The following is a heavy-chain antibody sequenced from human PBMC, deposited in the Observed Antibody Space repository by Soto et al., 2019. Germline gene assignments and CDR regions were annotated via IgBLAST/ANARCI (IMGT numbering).Heavy chain of an antibody. J-gene: IGHJ6*02. Sequence: QVQMVQSGTAVKKPGASVRGSCKTSGYTFPQFGINWVRQAPGQGPEWMGWSRTFKTNYEEKFQGIVTMSPDTTAGTAYMELTSLAHDDTAVYYCPRYRSTIYYYVHDVSGQGATVSVS. CDR1: GYTFPQFG. CDR2: SRTFKT. CDR3: PRYRSTIYYYVHDV. D-gene: IGHD3-16*02. V-gene: IGHV1-18*01.